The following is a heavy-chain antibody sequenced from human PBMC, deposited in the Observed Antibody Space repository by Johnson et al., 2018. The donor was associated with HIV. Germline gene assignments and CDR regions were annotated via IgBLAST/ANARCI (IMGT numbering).Heavy chain of an antibody. Sequence: VRLVESGGGLGQPGGSLRLSCVDSGFTFNNYWMHWVRQAPGKGPVWVSRIHSDGSTTDYADSVKGRFTISRDNAKNTLDLQMNSLRVEDTAVYYCVRSNGRLAAFDIWGQGTMVTVSS. CDR3: VRSNGRLAAFDI. CDR2: IHSDGSTT. V-gene: IGHV3-74*01. CDR1: GFTFNNYW. J-gene: IGHJ3*02. D-gene: IGHD3-9*01.